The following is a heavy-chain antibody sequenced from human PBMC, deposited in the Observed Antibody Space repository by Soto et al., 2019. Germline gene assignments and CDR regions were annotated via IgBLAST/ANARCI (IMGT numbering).Heavy chain of an antibody. J-gene: IGHJ5*02. V-gene: IGHV1-69*02. Sequence: QVQLVQSGAEVKKPGSSVKVSCKISGGTFSIYTFNWVRQAPGQGLEWMGRIIPILKIANYAPKFQGRVTPSADISTSTAFMEVTNLRSDDTAVYYCATCTGGGCYSRSWFDPWGLGTQVTVSP. CDR1: GGTFSIYT. D-gene: IGHD2-15*01. CDR3: ATCTGGGCYSRSWFDP. CDR2: IIPILKIA.